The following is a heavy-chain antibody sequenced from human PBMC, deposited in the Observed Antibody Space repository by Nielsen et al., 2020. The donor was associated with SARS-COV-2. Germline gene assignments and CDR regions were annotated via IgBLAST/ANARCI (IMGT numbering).Heavy chain of an antibody. D-gene: IGHD6-13*01. Sequence: GGSLRLSCAASGFTFDDYAMHWVRQAPGKGLEWVSGISWNSGSIGYADSVKGRFTISRDNSKNSLYLQMNSLRTEDTALYYCAKDMRKAAAGSSLYYYYYGMDVWGQGTTVTVSS. CDR1: GFTFDDYA. V-gene: IGHV3-9*01. CDR3: AKDMRKAAAGSSLYYYYYGMDV. J-gene: IGHJ6*02. CDR2: ISWNSGSI.